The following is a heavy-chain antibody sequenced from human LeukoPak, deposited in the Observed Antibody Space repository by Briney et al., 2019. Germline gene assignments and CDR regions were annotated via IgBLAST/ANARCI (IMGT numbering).Heavy chain of an antibody. CDR3: ASLSDSSGYYLWY. Sequence: PSETLSLTCTVSGGSISSYYWSWIRQPPGKGLEWIGYIYYSGSTNYNPSLTSRVTISVDTSKNQFSLKLSSVTAADTAVYYCASLSDSSGYYLWYWGQGTLVTVSS. D-gene: IGHD3-22*01. CDR2: IYYSGST. V-gene: IGHV4-59*12. J-gene: IGHJ4*02. CDR1: GGSISSYY.